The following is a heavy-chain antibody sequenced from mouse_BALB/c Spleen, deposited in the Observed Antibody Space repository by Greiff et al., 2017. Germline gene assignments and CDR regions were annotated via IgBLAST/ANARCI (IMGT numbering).Heavy chain of an antibody. D-gene: IGHD2-14*01. CDR1: GYSITSDYA. V-gene: IGHV3-2*02. CDR2: ISYSGST. J-gene: IGHJ4*01. Sequence: EVQGVESGPGLVKPSQSLSLTCTVTGYSITSDYAWNWIRQFPGNKLEWMGYISYSGSTSYNPSLKSRISITRDTSKNQFFLQLNSVTTEDTATYYCARMNRYDVDYAMDYWGQGTSVTVSS. CDR3: ARMNRYDVDYAMDY.